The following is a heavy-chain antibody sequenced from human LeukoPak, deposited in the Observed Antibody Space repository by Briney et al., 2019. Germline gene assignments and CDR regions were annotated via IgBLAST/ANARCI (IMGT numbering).Heavy chain of an antibody. D-gene: IGHD3-9*01. J-gene: IGHJ4*02. CDR2: INPDGNDR. Sequence: GGSLRLSCVASGISFTNYWMSWVRQAPGRGLEWVANINPDGNDRRYMDPVNGRFTISRDNAKNSLYLQMNYLRVEDTAVYYCASAHFDWLLWGQGALVTVSS. V-gene: IGHV3-7*01. CDR1: GISFTNYW. CDR3: ASAHFDWLL.